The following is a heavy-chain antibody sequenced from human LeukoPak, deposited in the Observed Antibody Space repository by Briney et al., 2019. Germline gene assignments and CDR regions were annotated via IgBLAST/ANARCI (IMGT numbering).Heavy chain of an antibody. V-gene: IGHV3-73*01. Sequence: GGSLRLSCAASGFTFSGSPVHWVRQAAGKGLEWVGRIRSRGNNYATAYAASVKGRFTISRDDSKNTAYLQMNSLKTEDTAVYSCTSLTYYYANGGLLDWYFALWGRGTLVTVSS. CDR2: IRSRGNNYAT. J-gene: IGHJ2*01. D-gene: IGHD3-22*01. CDR3: TSLTYYYANGGLLDWYFAL. CDR1: GFTFSGSP.